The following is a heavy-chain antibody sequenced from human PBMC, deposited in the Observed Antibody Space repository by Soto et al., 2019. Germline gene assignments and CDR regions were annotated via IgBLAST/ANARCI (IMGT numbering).Heavy chain of an antibody. CDR1: GFTFSSYA. V-gene: IGHV3-30-3*01. Sequence: QVQLVESGGGVVQPGRSLRLSCAASGFTFSSYAMHWVRQAPGKGLEWVAVISYDGSNKYYADSVKGRFTNSRDNSKNTLYLQMNSLRAEDTAVYYCARETTVTTFDYWGQGTLVTVSS. J-gene: IGHJ4*02. D-gene: IGHD4-17*01. CDR3: ARETTVTTFDY. CDR2: ISYDGSNK.